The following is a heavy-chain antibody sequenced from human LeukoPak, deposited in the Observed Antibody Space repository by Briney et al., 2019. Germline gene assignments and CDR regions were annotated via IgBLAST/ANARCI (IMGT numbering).Heavy chain of an antibody. J-gene: IGHJ4*02. V-gene: IGHV3-23*01. Sequence: PGGSLRLSCAASGFTFSSYAMSWVRQAPGKGLEWVSAISGSGGSTYYADSVKGRFTISRGNSKNTLYLQMNSLRAEDTAVYYCAKAWRGYGYGPFDYWGQGTLVTVSS. CDR3: AKAWRGYGYGPFDY. D-gene: IGHD5-18*01. CDR1: GFTFSSYA. CDR2: ISGSGGST.